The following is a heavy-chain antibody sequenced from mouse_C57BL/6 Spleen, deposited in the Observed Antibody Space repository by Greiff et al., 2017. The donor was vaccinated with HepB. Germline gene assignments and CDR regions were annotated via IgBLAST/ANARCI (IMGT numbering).Heavy chain of an antibody. CDR2: IDPSDSYT. D-gene: IGHD1-1*01. V-gene: IGHV1-59*01. CDR3: ARCGITTVVADY. J-gene: IGHJ2*01. Sequence: QVQLKQPGAELVRPGTSVKLSCKASGYTFTSYWMHWVKQRPGQGLEWIGVIDPSDSYTNYNQKFKGKATLTVDTSSSTAYMQLSSLTSEDSAVYYCARCGITTVVADYWGQGTTLTVSS. CDR1: GYTFTSYW.